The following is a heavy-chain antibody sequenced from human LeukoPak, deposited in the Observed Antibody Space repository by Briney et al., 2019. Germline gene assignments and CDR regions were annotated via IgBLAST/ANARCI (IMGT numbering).Heavy chain of an antibody. CDR3: ATDLRHSSSWYGPYYFDY. Sequence: ASVKVSCKVSGYTLTELSMHWVRRAPGKGLEWMGGFDPEDGETIYAQKFQGRVTMTEDTSTDTAYMELSSLRSEDTAVYYCATDLRHSSSWYGPYYFDYWGQGTLVTVSS. D-gene: IGHD6-13*01. CDR1: GYTLTELS. J-gene: IGHJ4*02. V-gene: IGHV1-24*01. CDR2: FDPEDGET.